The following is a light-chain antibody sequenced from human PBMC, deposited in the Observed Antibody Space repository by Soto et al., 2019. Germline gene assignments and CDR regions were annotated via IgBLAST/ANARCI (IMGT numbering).Light chain of an antibody. CDR3: QQYGSSSPWT. CDR1: QSVGSW. Sequence: DIQMTQSPSTLSASVGDRVTITCRASQSVGSWLAWYQQKPGKAPKLLIYKASSLESGVPSRFSGSGSGTEFYLPISSLQPDDVASYHCQQYGSSSPWTFGEGTKVEIK. J-gene: IGKJ1*01. CDR2: KAS. V-gene: IGKV1-5*03.